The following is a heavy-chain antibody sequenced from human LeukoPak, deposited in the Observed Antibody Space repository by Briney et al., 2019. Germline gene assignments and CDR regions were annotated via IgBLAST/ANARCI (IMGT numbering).Heavy chain of an antibody. CDR1: GGTFSSYA. V-gene: IGHV1-69*05. Sequence: SVKVSCKASGGTFSSYAISWVRQAPGQGLEWMGGIIPIFGTANYAQKFQGRVTITTDESTRTAYMELSSLRSEDTAVYYCARGHYDFWSGYPSDYYYMDVWGKGTTVTVSS. D-gene: IGHD3-3*01. CDR3: ARGHYDFWSGYPSDYYYMDV. J-gene: IGHJ6*03. CDR2: IIPIFGTA.